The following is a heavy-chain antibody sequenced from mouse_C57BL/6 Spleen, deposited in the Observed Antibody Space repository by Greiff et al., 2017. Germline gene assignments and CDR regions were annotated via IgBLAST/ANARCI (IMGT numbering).Heavy chain of an antibody. CDR1: GYTFTTYP. Sequence: VQLQQSGAELVKPGASVKMSCKASGYTFTTYPIAWMKQKPGKSLEWIGNFYPDNVDPKYNEKFKGKATLTVDKSSRTVYLELSRLASDDSAVYYCARVYGNYYWYFDVWGTGTTVTVSS. CDR2: FYPDNVDP. CDR3: ARVYGNYYWYFDV. V-gene: IGHV1-47*01. J-gene: IGHJ1*03. D-gene: IGHD2-10*02.